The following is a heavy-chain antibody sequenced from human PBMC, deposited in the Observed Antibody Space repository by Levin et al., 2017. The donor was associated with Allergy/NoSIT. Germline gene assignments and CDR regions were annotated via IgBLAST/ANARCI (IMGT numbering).Heavy chain of an antibody. D-gene: IGHD3-10*01. CDR1: GLTFSNFW. V-gene: IGHV3-7*04. J-gene: IGHJ3*01. CDR3: ARDQNYYGSGSYYRVAFDV. Sequence: GGSLRLSCAASGLTFSNFWMAWVRQAPGKGLEWVAIIKEDGSEKFYVDSVKGRFTISRDNAKNSLYLQMNSLRAEDTAVYYCARDQNYYGSGSYYRVAFDVWGQGTVVTVSS. CDR2: IKEDGSEK.